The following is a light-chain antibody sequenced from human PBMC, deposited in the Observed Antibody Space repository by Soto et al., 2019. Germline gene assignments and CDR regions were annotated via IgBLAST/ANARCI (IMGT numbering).Light chain of an antibody. CDR1: QSLNNNC. CDR3: QQYGSSLPVT. Sequence: EIVLTQSPGTLSLSPGERATLSCRASQSLNNNCLAWYQQKPGQAPRLLIYAASSRATGIPDRFSGSGSETDFTLTISRLEPEDFAVYYCQQYGSSLPVTFGGGTNVEIK. V-gene: IGKV3-20*01. CDR2: AAS. J-gene: IGKJ4*01.